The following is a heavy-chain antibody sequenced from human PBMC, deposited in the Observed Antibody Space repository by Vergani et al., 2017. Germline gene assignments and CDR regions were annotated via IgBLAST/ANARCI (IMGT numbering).Heavy chain of an antibody. CDR2: INWNGGST. V-gene: IGHV3-20*01. J-gene: IGHJ3*02. CDR1: GFTFSSYA. CDR3: ARAVGSGFSDAFDI. D-gene: IGHD3-22*01. Sequence: EVQLLESGGGLVQPGGSLRLSCAASGFTFSSYAMSWVRQAPGKGLEWVSGINWNGGSTGYADSVKGRFTISRDNAKNSLYLQRNSLRAEDTALYHCARAVGSGFSDAFDIWGQGTMVTVSS.